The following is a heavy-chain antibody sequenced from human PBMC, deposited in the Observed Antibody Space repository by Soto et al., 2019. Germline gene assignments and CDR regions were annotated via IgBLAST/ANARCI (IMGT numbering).Heavy chain of an antibody. CDR3: ASQYYYDSSGSQTFDY. D-gene: IGHD3-22*01. CDR2: IYYGGGT. V-gene: IGHV4-59*01. CDR1: GGSITSYY. Sequence: SETLSITCTVSGGSITSYYLNWIRQPPEKGLEWIGDIYYGGGTNYNPSLKSRVTLSVDTSKNQFSLKLSSVTAADTAVYYCASQYYYDSSGSQTFDYWGQGTQVTVSS. J-gene: IGHJ4*02.